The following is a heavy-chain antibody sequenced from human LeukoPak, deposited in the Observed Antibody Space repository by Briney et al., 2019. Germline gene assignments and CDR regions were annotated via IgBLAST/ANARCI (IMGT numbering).Heavy chain of an antibody. V-gene: IGHV3-66*01. D-gene: IGHD5-24*01. CDR3: ARYEMATIPFDY. J-gene: IGHJ4*02. CDR1: GFTFSRYA. CDR2: IYSGGST. Sequence: PGGSLRLSCAASGFTFSRYAMSWVRQAPGKGLEWVSVIYSGGSTYYADSVKGRFTISRDNSKNTLYLQMNSLRAEDTAVYYCARYEMATIPFDYWAQGTLVTVSS.